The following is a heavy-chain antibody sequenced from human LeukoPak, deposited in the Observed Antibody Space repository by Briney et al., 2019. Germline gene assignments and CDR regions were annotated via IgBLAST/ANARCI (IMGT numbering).Heavy chain of an antibody. V-gene: IGHV3-23*03. Sequence: GGSLRLSCAASGFTFSNSAMSWVRQAPGKGLEWVSVFYVGGATYYADSVKGRFTISRDNSENTLYLQMKSLRAEDTAVYYCARGDGYNFFDYWGQGTLVTVSS. J-gene: IGHJ4*02. D-gene: IGHD5-24*01. CDR2: FYVGGAT. CDR1: GFTFSNSA. CDR3: ARGDGYNFFDY.